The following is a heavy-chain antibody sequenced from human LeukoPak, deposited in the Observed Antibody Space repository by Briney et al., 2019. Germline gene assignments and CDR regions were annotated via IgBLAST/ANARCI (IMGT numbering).Heavy chain of an antibody. Sequence: KASETLSLTCTVSGGSISSYYWSWIRQPAGKGLEWIGRIYTSGSTNYNPSLKSQVTMSVDTSKNQSSLKLSSVTAADTAVYYCARGRYVWGSYRHFDYWGQGTLVTVSS. CDR2: IYTSGST. J-gene: IGHJ4*02. CDR1: GGSISSYY. CDR3: ARGRYVWGSYRHFDY. V-gene: IGHV4-4*07. D-gene: IGHD3-16*02.